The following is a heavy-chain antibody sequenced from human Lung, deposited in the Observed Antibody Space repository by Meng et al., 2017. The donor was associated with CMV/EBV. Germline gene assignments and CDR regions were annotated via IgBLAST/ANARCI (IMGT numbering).Heavy chain of an antibody. J-gene: IGHJ6*02. CDR2: IYSAGNT. V-gene: IGHV3-66*02. Sequence: GGSLRLSXAASGFTVETNYMSWVRQAPGKGLEWVSNIYSAGNTYYADSVKGRFTISRDNSKNTLSLQMNSLRVEDTAVYYCARDLVVPAAIQYYYHNYGMDVWGQGTTVTVSS. CDR1: GFTVETNY. D-gene: IGHD2-2*01. CDR3: ARDLVVPAAIQYYYHNYGMDV.